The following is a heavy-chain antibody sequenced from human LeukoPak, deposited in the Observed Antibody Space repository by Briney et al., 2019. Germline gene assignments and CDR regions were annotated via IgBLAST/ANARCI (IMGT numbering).Heavy chain of an antibody. J-gene: IGHJ4*02. CDR2: IYSGGNT. CDR3: ARAVSSGYDPFDY. V-gene: IGHV3-53*01. D-gene: IGHD3-22*01. Sequence: GGSLRLSCAASGFTVSSNYMSWVRQSPGKGLEWVSVIYSGGNTYYADSVKGRFTISRDNSKNTLYLQMNSLRAEDTAVYYCARAVSSGYDPFDYWGQGTLVTVSS. CDR1: GFTVSSNY.